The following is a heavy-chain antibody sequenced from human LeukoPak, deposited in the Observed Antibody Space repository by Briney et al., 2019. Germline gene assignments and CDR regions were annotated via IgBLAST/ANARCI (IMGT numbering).Heavy chain of an antibody. CDR2: IYYSGGT. Sequence: SETLSLTCSVSGGSISSYSYYWGWIRQPPGKGLEWIGSIYYSGGTYHNPSLRSRVTMPVDTSKNQFSLKLSSVTAADTAVYYCATTIYRSAHFDLWGQGTLVTVSS. D-gene: IGHD6-25*01. CDR1: GGSISSYSYY. V-gene: IGHV4-39*01. J-gene: IGHJ4*02. CDR3: ATTIYRSAHFDL.